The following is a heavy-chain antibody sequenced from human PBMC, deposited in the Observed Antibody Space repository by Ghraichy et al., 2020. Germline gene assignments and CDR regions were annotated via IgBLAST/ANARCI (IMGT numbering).Heavy chain of an antibody. V-gene: IGHV3-23*01. Sequence: GGSLRLSCAASGFTFSSYAMSWVRQAPGKGLEWVSAISGSGGSTYYADSVKGRFTISRDNSKNTLYLQMNSLRAEDTAVYYCAKDHHPVGDGRYFQHWGQGTLVTVSS. J-gene: IGHJ1*01. CDR1: GFTFSSYA. CDR2: ISGSGGST. CDR3: AKDHHPVGDGRYFQH. D-gene: IGHD4-17*01.